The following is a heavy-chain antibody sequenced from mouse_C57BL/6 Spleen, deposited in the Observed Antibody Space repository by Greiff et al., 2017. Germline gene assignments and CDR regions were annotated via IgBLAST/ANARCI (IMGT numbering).Heavy chain of an antibody. CDR2: INYDGSST. CDR3: ARVLITTVVAEYYFDY. CDR1: GFTFSDYY. V-gene: IGHV5-16*01. J-gene: IGHJ2*01. Sequence: EVQLVESEGGLVQPGSSMKLSCTASGFTFSDYYMAWVRQVPEKGLEWVANINYDGSSTYYLDSLKSRFIISRDNAKNILDLQMSSLKSEDTATXYCARVLITTVVAEYYFDYWGQGTTLTVSS. D-gene: IGHD1-1*01.